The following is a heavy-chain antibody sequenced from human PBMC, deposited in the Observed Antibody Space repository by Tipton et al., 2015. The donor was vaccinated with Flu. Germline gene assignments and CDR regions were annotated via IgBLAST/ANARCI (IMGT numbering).Heavy chain of an antibody. CDR2: VYYSGTT. J-gene: IGHJ6*02. CDR3: ATYRSSYYGMDV. CDR1: GGSISSYY. D-gene: IGHD3-10*01. Sequence: TLSLTCTVSGGSISSYYWNWVRQSPGKGLEWLGYVYYSGTTNYNPSLKSRVTISVDTSNNQFSLRLSSVTAADTAVYYCATYRSSYYGMDVWGQGTTVIVSS. V-gene: IGHV4-59*08.